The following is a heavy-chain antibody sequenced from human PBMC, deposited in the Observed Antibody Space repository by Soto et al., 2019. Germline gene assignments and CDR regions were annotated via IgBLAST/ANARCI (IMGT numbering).Heavy chain of an antibody. D-gene: IGHD2-15*01. CDR1: VYIFTNYD. V-gene: IGHV1-8*01. J-gene: IGHJ4*02. Sequence: QVQLVQSGAEVKKPGASVKVSCKASVYIFTNYDINWVRQATGQVLEWMGWMNPNSGNTGCAQKFQGRVTMTRNTSISTAYMELSSLRSEDTALYYCARGWVVPANDYWGQGTLVTVSS. CDR2: MNPNSGNT. CDR3: ARGWVVPANDY.